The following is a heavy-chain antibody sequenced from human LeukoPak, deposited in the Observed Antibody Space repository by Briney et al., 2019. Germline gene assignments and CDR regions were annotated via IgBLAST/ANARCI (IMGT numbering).Heavy chain of an antibody. D-gene: IGHD3-10*01. J-gene: IGHJ6*03. V-gene: IGHV4-38-2*02. CDR3: ARLNKNDSGSYRFGKKKRGYMDV. Sequence: SETLSLACTVSGYSISSGYYWGWIRQPPGKGLEWIGSIYHSGSTYYNPSLKSRVTISVDTSKNQFSLKLSSVTAADTAVYYCARLNKNDSGSYRFGKKKRGYMDVWGKGTTVTISS. CDR2: IYHSGST. CDR1: GYSISSGYY.